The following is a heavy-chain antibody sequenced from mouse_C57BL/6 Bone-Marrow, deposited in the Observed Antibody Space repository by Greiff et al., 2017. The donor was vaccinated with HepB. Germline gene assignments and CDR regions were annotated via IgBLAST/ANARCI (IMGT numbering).Heavy chain of an antibody. CDR1: GFSLTSYG. Sequence: VKLQESGPGLVAPSQSLSITCTVSGFSLTSYGVHWVRQPPGKGLEWLVVIWSDGSTTYNSALKSRLSISKDNSKNQVFLKMSSLQTDDTAMYYCARDLLCDAMDYWGQGTSVTVSS. V-gene: IGHV2-6*03. D-gene: IGHD2-1*01. J-gene: IGHJ4*01. CDR2: IWSDGST. CDR3: ARDLLCDAMDY.